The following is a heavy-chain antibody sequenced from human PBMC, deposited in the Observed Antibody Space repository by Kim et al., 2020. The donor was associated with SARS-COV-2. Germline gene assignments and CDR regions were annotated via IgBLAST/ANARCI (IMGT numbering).Heavy chain of an antibody. CDR3: ARSTTYYDILTGLYYYYGMDV. Sequence: SVKVSCKASGGTFSSYAISWVRQAPGQGLEWMGGIIPIFGTANYAQKFQGRVTITADKSTSTAYMELSSLRSEDTAVYYCARSTTYYDILTGLYYYYGMDVWGQGATLTVSS. J-gene: IGHJ6*02. CDR1: GGTFSSYA. D-gene: IGHD3-9*01. CDR2: IIPIFGTA. V-gene: IGHV1-69*06.